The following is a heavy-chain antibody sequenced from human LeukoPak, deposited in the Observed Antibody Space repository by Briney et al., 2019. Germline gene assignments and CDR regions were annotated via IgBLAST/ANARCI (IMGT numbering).Heavy chain of an antibody. D-gene: IGHD1-26*01. J-gene: IGHJ6*03. CDR2: ISSSGSTI. CDR1: GFTFSSYE. V-gene: IGHV3-48*03. Sequence: GGSLRLSCAASGFTFSSYEMNWVRQAPGKGLEWVSYISSSGSTIYYADSVKGRFTISRDNAKNSLYLQMDSLRAEDTAVYYCARDPYSGGYGAYYYYYMDVWGKGTTVTISS. CDR3: ARDPYSGGYGAYYYYYMDV.